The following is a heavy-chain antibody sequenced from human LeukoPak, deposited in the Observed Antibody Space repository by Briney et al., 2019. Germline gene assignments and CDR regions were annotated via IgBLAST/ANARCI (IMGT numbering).Heavy chain of an antibody. D-gene: IGHD2-15*01. CDR2: INPNSGGT. CDR1: GYTFTGYY. Sequence: GASVKVSCKASGYTFTGYYMHWVRQAPGQGLEWMGWINPNSGGTNYAQRFQGRVTMTRNTSISTAYMELSSLRSEDTAVYYCARAQSPRGYCSGGSCYSLHNWFDPWGQGTLVTVSS. J-gene: IGHJ5*02. CDR3: ARAQSPRGYCSGGSCYSLHNWFDP. V-gene: IGHV1-2*02.